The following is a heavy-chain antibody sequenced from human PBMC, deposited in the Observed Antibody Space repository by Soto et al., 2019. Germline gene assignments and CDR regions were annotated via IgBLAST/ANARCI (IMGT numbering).Heavy chain of an antibody. Sequence: EVQLLESGGGLVQPGGSLRLSCAASGFTFSSYAMNWVRQAPGKGLEWVSVISGSGGSTYYADSVKGRFTISRDNSKNTLYLQMNSLRAEDTAVYYCANRTTGWYFGLWGRGTLVTVSS. CDR1: GFTFSSYA. CDR2: ISGSGGST. V-gene: IGHV3-23*01. J-gene: IGHJ2*01. CDR3: ANRTTGWYFGL.